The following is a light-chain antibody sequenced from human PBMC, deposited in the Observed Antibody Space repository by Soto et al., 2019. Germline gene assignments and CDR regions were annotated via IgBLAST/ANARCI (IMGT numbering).Light chain of an antibody. CDR2: DYS. J-gene: IGLJ3*02. Sequence: SYELTQPPSVSVALGQTARVTCGGNNIGRKSVHWYQQMPGQAPVLVVSDYSDRPSGIPERFSGSKSGNTATLTISRVEAGDEADYYCQSYESSVSGWIFGGGTKLTVL. V-gene: IGLV3-21*02. CDR3: QSYESSVSGWI. CDR1: NIGRKS.